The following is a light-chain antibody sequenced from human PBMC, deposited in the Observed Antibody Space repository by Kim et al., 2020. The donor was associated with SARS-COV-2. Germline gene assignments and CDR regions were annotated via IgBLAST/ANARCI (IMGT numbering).Light chain of an antibody. CDR2: GAS. J-gene: IGKJ1*01. CDR3: QQYHNWPWT. Sequence: EIVMTQSTASLSVSPGDRATLSCRASQSFTSNLAWYQQKPGQAPRLLISGASTRATGIPARFSGSGSGTEFTLTISTLQSEDFAVYYWQQYHNWPWTFGQGTKVDIK. V-gene: IGKV3-15*01. CDR1: QSFTSN.